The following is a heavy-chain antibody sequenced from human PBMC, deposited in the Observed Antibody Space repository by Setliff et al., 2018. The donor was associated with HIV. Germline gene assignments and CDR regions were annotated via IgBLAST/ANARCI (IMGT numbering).Heavy chain of an antibody. V-gene: IGHV3-48*01. CDR1: GFSFSSYS. D-gene: IGHD3-22*01. CDR3: ARHQGKYYDSSGYSGWFFDL. Sequence: GGSLRLSCGASGFSFSSYSMNWVRQAPGKGLEWVSYISPSSTIIYYPDSVKGRFTTSRDNARNSLYLEMNSLRADDTAVYYCARHQGKYYDSSGYSGWFFDLWGRGTLVTVSS. J-gene: IGHJ2*01. CDR2: ISPSSTII.